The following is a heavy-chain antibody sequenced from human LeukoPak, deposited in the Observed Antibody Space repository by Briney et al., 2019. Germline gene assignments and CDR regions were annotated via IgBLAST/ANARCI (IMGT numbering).Heavy chain of an antibody. J-gene: IGHJ3*02. CDR3: ARQHDYGGNSEAFDI. D-gene: IGHD4-23*01. CDR2: IYPGDSDT. V-gene: IGHV5-51*01. Sequence: GESLKISCKGSGYSFTSYWIGWVRQMPGKGLEWMGIIYPGDSDTRYSPSFQGQVTISADKSISTAYLQWSSLKASDTAMYYCARQHDYGGNSEAFDISGQGTMVTVSS. CDR1: GYSFTSYW.